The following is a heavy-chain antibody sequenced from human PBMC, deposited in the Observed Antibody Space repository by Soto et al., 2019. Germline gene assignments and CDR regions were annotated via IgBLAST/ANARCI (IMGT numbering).Heavy chain of an antibody. D-gene: IGHD2-21*02. CDR3: ARDLWGYCGVDCYPLDV. CDR2: LYNTGST. CDR1: GSSTSSQY. Sequence: PSQTLSLPYTFSGSSTSSQYCSWIRPSPGKGQDWTWYLYNTGSTIYNPSLKSRVTISVDTSKNQFSLKMNSVTAADTAVYYCARDLWGYCGVDCYPLDVWGQGTTVTVSS. J-gene: IGHJ6*02. V-gene: IGHV4-59*11.